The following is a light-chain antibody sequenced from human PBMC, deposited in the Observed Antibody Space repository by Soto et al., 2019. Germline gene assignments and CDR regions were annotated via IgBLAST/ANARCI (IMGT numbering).Light chain of an antibody. CDR1: QSVSSNY. V-gene: IGKV3-20*01. Sequence: EIVLTQSPATLSVSPGERATLSCRASQSVSSNYLAWYQQKPGQAPRLLIYGASSRATGIPDRFSGSGSGTDFSLTISRLEPEDFAVYYCHQYDNAPQTYGQGTKVDIK. CDR2: GAS. CDR3: HQYDNAPQT. J-gene: IGKJ2*01.